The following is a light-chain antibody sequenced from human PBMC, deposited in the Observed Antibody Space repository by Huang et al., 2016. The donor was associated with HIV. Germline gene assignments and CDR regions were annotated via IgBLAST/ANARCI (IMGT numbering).Light chain of an antibody. V-gene: IGKV1-33*01. J-gene: IGKJ4*01. Sequence: DIQMTQSPSSLSASVGDRVTITCQASQDISNYLNWYQQKPGKAPKLLIYDASNLETGVPSRFSGSGSGTDFTFTISSLQPEDIATYYCQQYDNLLGAFGGRTKVEIK. CDR2: DAS. CDR3: QQYDNLLGA. CDR1: QDISNY.